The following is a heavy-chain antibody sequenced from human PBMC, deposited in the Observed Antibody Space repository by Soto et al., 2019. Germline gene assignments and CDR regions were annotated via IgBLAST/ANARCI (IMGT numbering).Heavy chain of an antibody. Sequence: SETLSLTCTVSGGSISSGGYYWSWIRQHPGKGLEWIGYIYYSGSTYYNPSLKSRVTISVDTSKNQFSLKLSSVTAADTAVYYCARTQHDFWSGYSSEYFQHWGQGTLVTVS. CDR1: GGSISSGGYY. V-gene: IGHV4-31*03. CDR3: ARTQHDFWSGYSSEYFQH. D-gene: IGHD3-3*01. CDR2: IYYSGST. J-gene: IGHJ1*01.